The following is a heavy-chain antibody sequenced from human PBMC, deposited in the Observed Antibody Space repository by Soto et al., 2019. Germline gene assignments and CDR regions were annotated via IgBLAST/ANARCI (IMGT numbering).Heavy chain of an antibody. V-gene: IGHV1-69*06. CDR1: GGTFSNHA. J-gene: IGHJ4*02. CDR3: ARDPDYGGSFVAGLVDY. D-gene: IGHD1-26*01. Sequence: QVQLVKSGAEVKRPGSSVMVSCKVSGGTFSNHAINWLRQAPGQGLEWMGGMIPPLGTPRYAQKFQGRVSITAYTSTTTVYMELRGVRSEDTAVCYFARDPDYGGSFVAGLVDYGGQGPLVTVSS. CDR2: MIPPLGTP.